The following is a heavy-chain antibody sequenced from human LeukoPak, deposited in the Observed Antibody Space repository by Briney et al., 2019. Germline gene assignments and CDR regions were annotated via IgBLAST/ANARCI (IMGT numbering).Heavy chain of an antibody. Sequence: GGSRRLSCRVSGFTFSNFAMSWVRQAPGKGLGWVSGISGSGGDTYYADSVKGRFTISRDNFKNTLYLQMKSLRAEDTAVYYCARRAGAYSHPYDYWGQGTLVTVSS. CDR3: ARRAGAYSHPYDY. CDR2: ISGSGGDT. D-gene: IGHD4/OR15-4a*01. J-gene: IGHJ4*02. V-gene: IGHV3-23*01. CDR1: GFTFSNFA.